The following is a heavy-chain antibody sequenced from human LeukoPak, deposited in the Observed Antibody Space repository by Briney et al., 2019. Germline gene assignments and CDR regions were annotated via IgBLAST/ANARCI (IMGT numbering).Heavy chain of an antibody. CDR1: GGSFSDYY. CDR3: ARGLRLPSRSTPAVPHV. J-gene: IGHJ6*04. Sequence: PSETLSLTCAVYGGSFSDYYWNWIRQPPGKGLEWIGEINHSGTTNYNPSLKSRVTISVGTSKNQFSLRLSSVTAADTAVYYCARGLRLPSRSTPAVPHVWGKGTTVTVSA. V-gene: IGHV4-34*01. D-gene: IGHD2/OR15-2a*01. CDR2: INHSGTT.